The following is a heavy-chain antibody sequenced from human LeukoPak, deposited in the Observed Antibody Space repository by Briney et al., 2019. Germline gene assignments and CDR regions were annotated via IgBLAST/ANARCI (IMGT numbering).Heavy chain of an antibody. CDR3: ARGDSNYGGFDY. J-gene: IGHJ4*02. CDR2: INSDGSST. Sequence: GGSLRLSCAASGFTFSSYWMHWVLQAPGKGLVWVSRINSDGSSTSYADSVKGRFTISRDNAKNTLYLQMNSLRAEDTAVYYCARGDSNYGGFDYWGQGTLVTVSS. D-gene: IGHD4-23*01. V-gene: IGHV3-74*01. CDR1: GFTFSSYW.